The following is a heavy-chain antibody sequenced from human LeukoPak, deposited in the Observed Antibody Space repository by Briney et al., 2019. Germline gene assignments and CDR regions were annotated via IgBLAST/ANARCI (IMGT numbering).Heavy chain of an antibody. CDR1: GFTFSSSG. D-gene: IGHD6-19*01. CDR2: ISYDGSNK. V-gene: IGHV3-30*18. Sequence: GGSLRLSCAASGFTFSSSGMHWVRQAPGKGLEWVAVISYDGSNKYYADSVKGRFTFSRDNSKNTLYLQMNSLRAEDTAVYYCVKDPAVGAFDIWGQGTMVTVSS. CDR3: VKDPAVGAFDI. J-gene: IGHJ3*02.